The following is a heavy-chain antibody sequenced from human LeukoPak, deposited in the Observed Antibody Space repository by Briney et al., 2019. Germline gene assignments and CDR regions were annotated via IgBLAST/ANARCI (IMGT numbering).Heavy chain of an antibody. J-gene: IGHJ4*02. CDR3: ANALGYCSGGSCYQNHY. CDR1: GFTFSRYA. Sequence: GGSLRLSCAASGFTFSRYAMRGVSQAPGKGVEGVSAISGSGGSTYYADSVKGRYTIHRDNSKNTLYLQMTSLRAEDTAVYYCANALGYCSGGSCYQNHYWGQGTLVTVSS. V-gene: IGHV3-23*01. CDR2: ISGSGGST. D-gene: IGHD2-15*01.